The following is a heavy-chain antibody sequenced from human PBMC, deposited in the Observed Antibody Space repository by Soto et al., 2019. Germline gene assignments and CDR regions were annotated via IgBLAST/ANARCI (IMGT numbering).Heavy chain of an antibody. J-gene: IGHJ6*03. V-gene: IGHV3-9*01. Sequence: EVQLVESGGGLVQPGRSLRLSCAASXFTFDDYAMHWVRQAPGKGLEWVSGISWNSGSIGYADSVKGRFTISRDNAKNSLYLQMNSLRAEDTALYYCAKAPLNYYYMDVWGKGTTVTVSS. CDR1: XFTFDDYA. CDR2: ISWNSGSI. CDR3: AKAPLNYYYMDV.